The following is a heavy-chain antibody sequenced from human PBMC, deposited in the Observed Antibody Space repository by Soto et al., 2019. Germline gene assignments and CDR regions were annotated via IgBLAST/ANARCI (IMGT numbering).Heavy chain of an antibody. CDR1: GFTFSNYG. V-gene: IGHV3-23*01. J-gene: IGHJ6*02. CDR2: ISASGGST. D-gene: IGHD6-25*01. Sequence: EVQLLEAGGGLVQPGGSLRLSCAASGFTFSNYGMTWVRQASGKGLEWVSAISASGGSTYYADSVRGRFTISRDNSKNTLYLQMNGLRAEDTAVYYCAKEMYSSGAYYFYFGMDVWGQATTVTVSS. CDR3: AKEMYSSGAYYFYFGMDV.